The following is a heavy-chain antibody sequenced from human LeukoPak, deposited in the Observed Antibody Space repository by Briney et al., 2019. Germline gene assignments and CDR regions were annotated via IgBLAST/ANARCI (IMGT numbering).Heavy chain of an antibody. CDR1: GFTFGNYE. CDR2: ISSSGSTT. J-gene: IGHJ4*02. V-gene: IGHV3-48*03. CDR3: ARGYCSGGSCYFDY. D-gene: IGHD2-15*01. Sequence: GGSLRLSCAASGFTFGNYEMNWVRQAPGKGLEWVSYISSSGSTTYYADSVKGRFTISRDNAKNSLYLQMNSLRAEDTAVYYCARGYCSGGSCYFDYWGQGTLVTVSS.